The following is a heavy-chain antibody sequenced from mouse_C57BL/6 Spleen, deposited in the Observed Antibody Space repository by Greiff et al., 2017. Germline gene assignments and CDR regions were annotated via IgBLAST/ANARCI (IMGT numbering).Heavy chain of an antibody. CDR2: IYYSGTI. J-gene: IGHJ4*01. V-gene: IGHV3-5*01. D-gene: IGHD2-1*01. CDR3: ARGDGTGGAMDY. Sequence: EVQRVESGPGLVKPSPTVFLTCTVTGISITTGNYRWSWLRQFPGNKLEWIGYIYYSGTITYNPSLTSRTTITRDTPKNQSLLEMNSLTAEDTATYYCARGDGTGGAMDYWGQGTSVTVAS. CDR1: GISITTGNYR.